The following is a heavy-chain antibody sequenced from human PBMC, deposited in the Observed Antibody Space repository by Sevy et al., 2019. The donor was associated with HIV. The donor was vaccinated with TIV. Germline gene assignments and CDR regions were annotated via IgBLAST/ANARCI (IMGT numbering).Heavy chain of an antibody. CDR1: GFSFSNYA. CDR2: ISYDGGNK. Sequence: GGSLRLSCAASGFSFSNYAMHWVRQAPGKGLEWVAVISYDGGNKYYADSVKGRFTISRDNSKNTLYLQMNSPGPEDTAVYYCARVSTPYGRGGLDYGMDVWGQGTTVTVSS. J-gene: IGHJ6*02. D-gene: IGHD4-17*01. V-gene: IGHV3-30-3*01. CDR3: ARVSTPYGRGGLDYGMDV.